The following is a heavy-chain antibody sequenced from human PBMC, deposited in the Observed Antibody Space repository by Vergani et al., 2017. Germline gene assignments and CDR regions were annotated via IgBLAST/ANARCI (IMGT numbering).Heavy chain of an antibody. CDR2: ISYDGSNK. CDR3: AKDPSSPTVTSDYYYYYGMDV. V-gene: IGHV3-30*18. CDR1: GSTFSSYA. Sequence: VQLVESGGGLVQPGGSLRLSCAASGSTFSSYAMNWVRQAPGKGLEWVAVISYDGSNKYYADSVKGRFTISRDNSKNTLYLQMNSLRAEDTAVYYCAKDPSSPTVTSDYYYYYGMDVWGQGTTVTVSS. D-gene: IGHD4-11*01. J-gene: IGHJ6*02.